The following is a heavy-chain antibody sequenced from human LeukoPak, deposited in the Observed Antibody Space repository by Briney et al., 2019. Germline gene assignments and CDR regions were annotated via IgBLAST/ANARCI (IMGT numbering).Heavy chain of an antibody. D-gene: IGHD6-19*01. CDR1: GGSFSGYY. Sequence: SETLSLTCAVYGGSFSGYYWSWIRQPPGNGLEWIGEINHSGSTNYNPSLKSRVTISVDTSKNQFSLKLSSVTAADTAVYYCARGLQCLVKYYFDYWGQGTLVTVSS. CDR3: ARGLQCLVKYYFDY. CDR2: INHSGST. J-gene: IGHJ4*02. V-gene: IGHV4-34*01.